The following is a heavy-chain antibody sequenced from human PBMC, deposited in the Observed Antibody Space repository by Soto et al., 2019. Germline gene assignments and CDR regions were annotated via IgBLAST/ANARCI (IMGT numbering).Heavy chain of an antibody. Sequence: EVQLLESGGGLVQPGGSLRLSCAGSGFTFSSHAMSWVRQVSGKGLEWVSGISGSGDYTYYADSVKGRFTIPRDNSKKTLYLHMTIMRAEDTAIYYCVKGGVTIFGVDFWGQGALVSVAA. V-gene: IGHV3-23*01. CDR2: ISGSGDYT. D-gene: IGHD3-3*01. J-gene: IGHJ4*02. CDR1: GFTFSSHA. CDR3: VKGGVTIFGVDF.